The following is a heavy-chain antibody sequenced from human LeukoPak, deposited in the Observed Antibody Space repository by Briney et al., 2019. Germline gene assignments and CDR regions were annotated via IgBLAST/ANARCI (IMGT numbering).Heavy chain of an antibody. CDR1: GFTFSSYG. J-gene: IGHJ6*02. V-gene: IGHV3-30*18. D-gene: IGHD2-21*01. CDR2: ISYDGSNK. CDR3: AKDVVPESRPHYYYYGMDV. Sequence: PGRSLRLSSAASGFTFSSYGMHWVRQAPGKGLEWVAVISYDGSNKYYADSVKGRFTISRDNSKNTLYLQMNSLRAEDTAVYYFAKDVVPESRPHYYYYGMDVWGQGTTGTGSS.